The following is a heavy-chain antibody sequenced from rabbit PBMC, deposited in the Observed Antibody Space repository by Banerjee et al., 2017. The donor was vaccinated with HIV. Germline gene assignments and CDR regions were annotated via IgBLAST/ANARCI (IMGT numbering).Heavy chain of an antibody. CDR1: GFDFSSNA. J-gene: IGHJ6*01. CDR3: ARGGL. CDR2: IDTGDGST. Sequence: QEQLEESGGDLVKPEGSLTLTCTASGFDFSSNAMCWVRQAPGKGPEWIASIDTGDGSTYYASWAKGRFTISKTSSTTVTLQMTSLTAADTATYFCARGGLWGQGTLVTVS. V-gene: IGHV1S47*01.